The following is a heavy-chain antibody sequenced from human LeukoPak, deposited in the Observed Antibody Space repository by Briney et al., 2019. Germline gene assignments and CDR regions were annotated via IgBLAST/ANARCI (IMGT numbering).Heavy chain of an antibody. V-gene: IGHV3-21*01. D-gene: IGHD5-18*01. CDR1: GFTFSTYA. J-gene: IGHJ4*02. CDR3: AKSQGYSQGFDY. CDR2: ISSSSSYI. Sequence: GGSLRLSCAASGFTFSTYAMAWVRQAPGKGLEWVSSISSSSSYIYYADSVKGRFTISRDNSKNTLYLQMNNLRTEDTAVYYCAKSQGYSQGFDYWGQGTLVTVSS.